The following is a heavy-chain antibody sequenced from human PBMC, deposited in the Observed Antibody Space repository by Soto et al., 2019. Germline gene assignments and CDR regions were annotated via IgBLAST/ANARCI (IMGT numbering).Heavy chain of an antibody. CDR1: GGTFSSYA. V-gene: IGHV1-69*01. CDR3: ARGTYCSGGSCYGAYYYYGMDV. Sequence: QVQLVQSGAEVKKPGSSVKVSCKASGGTFSSYAISWVRQAPGQGLEWVGGIIPIFGTANYAQKFQGRVTITADESTSTADMELSSLRSEDTAVYYCARGTYCSGGSCYGAYYYYGMDVWGQGTTVTVSS. D-gene: IGHD2-15*01. CDR2: IIPIFGTA. J-gene: IGHJ6*02.